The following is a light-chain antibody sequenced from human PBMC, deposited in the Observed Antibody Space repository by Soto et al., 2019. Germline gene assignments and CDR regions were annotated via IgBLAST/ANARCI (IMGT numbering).Light chain of an antibody. CDR3: HQYGSAPLT. CDR2: GAS. Sequence: EIVLTQSPGTLSLSPGERATLSCRASQSVTSSYLAWYQQKPGQAPMLLIYGASSRATGIPDRFSGSGSGTDFTLTISRLEPQDFAMYYCHQYGSAPLTFGGGTKVEIK. CDR1: QSVTSSY. V-gene: IGKV3-20*01. J-gene: IGKJ4*01.